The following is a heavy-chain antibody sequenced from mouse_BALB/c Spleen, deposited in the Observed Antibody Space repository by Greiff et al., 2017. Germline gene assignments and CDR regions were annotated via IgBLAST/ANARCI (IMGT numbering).Heavy chain of an antibody. D-gene: IGHD2-14*01. J-gene: IGHJ4*01. CDR3: ARSRYDGDYYAMDY. CDR1: GYSFTGYT. CDR2: INPYNGGT. V-gene: IGHV1-18*01. Sequence: EVQLQQPGAELVKPGASVKLSCKASGYSFTGYTMNWVKQSHGKNLEWIGLINPYNGGTSYNQKFKGKATLTVDKSSSTAYMELLSLTSEDSAVYYCARSRYDGDYYAMDYWGQGTSVTVSS.